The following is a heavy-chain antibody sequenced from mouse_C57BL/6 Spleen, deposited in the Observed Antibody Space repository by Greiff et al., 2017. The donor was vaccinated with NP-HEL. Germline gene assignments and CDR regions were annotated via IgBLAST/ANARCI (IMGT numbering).Heavy chain of an antibody. V-gene: IGHV5-6*01. CDR2: ISSGGSYT. Sequence: EVKLVESGGDLVKPGGSLKLSCAASGFTFSSYGMSWVRQTPDKRLEWVATISSGGSYTYYPDSVKGRFTISRDNAKNTLYLQMSSLKSEDTAMYYCARHPTYGYSCYFGVGGKGTTVTVPS. D-gene: IGHD2-2*01. J-gene: IGHJ1*03. CDR1: GFTFSSYG. CDR3: ARHPTYGYSCYFGV.